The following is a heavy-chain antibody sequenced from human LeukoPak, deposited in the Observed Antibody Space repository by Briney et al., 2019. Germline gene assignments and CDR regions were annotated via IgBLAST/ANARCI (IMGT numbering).Heavy chain of an antibody. CDR3: ARPIGGRVLFDY. Sequence: ASVKVSCKASRYTLTSYGIRWVRQAPGQGLEWRGWIRAYNGKTNYAQKLKGRFTMTTDTATSTAYMELRSLRADDTPVYYCARPIGGRVLFDYWGQGTLVTVSS. CDR1: RYTLTSYG. CDR2: IRAYNGKT. D-gene: IGHD3-10*01. J-gene: IGHJ4*02. V-gene: IGHV1-18*01.